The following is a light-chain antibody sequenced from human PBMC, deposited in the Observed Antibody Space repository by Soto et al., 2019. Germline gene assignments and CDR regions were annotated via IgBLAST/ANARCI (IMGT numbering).Light chain of an antibody. Sequence: QSVLTQPASVSGSPGQSITISCTGTSSDVGGYNYVSWYQQHPGKAPKLMIYEVSKRPSGVPYSFSGSKSGNTASLTVSGLQADDEADYYCSSYSGTNYHYVFGTGTKVTVL. V-gene: IGLV2-8*01. CDR1: SSDVGGYNY. J-gene: IGLJ1*01. CDR3: SSYSGTNYHYV. CDR2: EVS.